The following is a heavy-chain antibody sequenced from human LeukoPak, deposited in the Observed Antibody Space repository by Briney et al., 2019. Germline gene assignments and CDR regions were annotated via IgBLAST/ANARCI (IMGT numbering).Heavy chain of an antibody. J-gene: IGHJ4*02. V-gene: IGHV1-8*03. Sequence: ASVKVSCKASGYTFTSYDINWVRQATGQGLEWMGWMNPNSGNTGYAQKFQGRVIITRNTSISTAYMELSSLRSEDTAVYYCARAENFMVRGVIRYWGQGTLVTVSS. CDR1: GYTFTSYD. D-gene: IGHD3-10*01. CDR2: MNPNSGNT. CDR3: ARAENFMVRGVIRY.